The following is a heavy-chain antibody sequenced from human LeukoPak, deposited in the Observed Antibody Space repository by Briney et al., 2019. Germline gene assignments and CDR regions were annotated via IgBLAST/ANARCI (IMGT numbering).Heavy chain of an antibody. D-gene: IGHD3-3*01. CDR2: ISAYNGNT. V-gene: IGHV1-18*01. CDR3: ARDKYYDFWSGSMKTYYYYGMDV. CDR1: GYTFTSYG. Sequence: GASVKVSCKASGYTFTSYGISWVRQAPGQGLEWMGWISAYNGNTNYAQKLQGRVTMTTDTSTSTAYMELRSLRSDDTAVYYCARDKYYDFWSGSMKTYYYYGMDVWGQGTTVTVSS. J-gene: IGHJ6*02.